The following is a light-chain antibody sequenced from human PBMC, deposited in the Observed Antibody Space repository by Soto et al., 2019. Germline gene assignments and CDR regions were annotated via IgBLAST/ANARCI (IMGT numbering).Light chain of an antibody. Sequence: DTQMTPSPASLSASGGKGGSIICRASQSISNYLAWYQQKPGKAPKVLIYEASSLESGVPSRFSCSGSGTEFTLTISSLQPDDFATYYCQQYNSYSTFGQGTKVDIK. V-gene: IGKV1-5*03. CDR3: QQYNSYST. CDR2: EAS. J-gene: IGKJ1*01. CDR1: QSISNY.